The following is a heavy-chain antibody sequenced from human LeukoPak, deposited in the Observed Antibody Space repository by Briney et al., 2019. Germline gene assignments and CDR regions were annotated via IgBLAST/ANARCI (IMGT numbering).Heavy chain of an antibody. V-gene: IGHV4-4*02. Sequence: KPSETLSLTCAVSGGSISSSNWWSWVRQPPGKGLEWIGEIYHSGSTDYNPSLKSRVTISVDKSKNQFSLKLSSVTAADTAVYYCAREYCSSTSCYFGDWFDPWGQGTLVTVSS. CDR2: IYHSGST. CDR3: AREYCSSTSCYFGDWFDP. CDR1: GGSISSSNW. D-gene: IGHD2-2*01. J-gene: IGHJ5*02.